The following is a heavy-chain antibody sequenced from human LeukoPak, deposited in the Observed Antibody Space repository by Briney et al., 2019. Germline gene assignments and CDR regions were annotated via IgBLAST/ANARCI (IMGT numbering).Heavy chain of an antibody. Sequence: GGSLRLSCAASGFTFSSYWMSWVRQAPGKGLEWVANIKQDGSEKYYVDSVKGRFTISRDNAKNLLYLQMNSLRAEDTAVYYCARDGRDILATTPNFDYWGQGTLVTVSS. J-gene: IGHJ4*02. CDR3: ARDGRDILATTPNFDY. CDR2: IKQDGSEK. D-gene: IGHD5-12*01. V-gene: IGHV3-7*01. CDR1: GFTFSSYW.